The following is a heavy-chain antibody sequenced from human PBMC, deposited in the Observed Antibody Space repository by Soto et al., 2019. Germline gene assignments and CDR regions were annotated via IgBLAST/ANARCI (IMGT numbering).Heavy chain of an antibody. D-gene: IGHD2-15*01. CDR1: GGTFSSYA. Sequence: QVQLVQSGAEVKKPGSSVKVSCKASGGTFSSYAISWVRQAPGQGLEWMGGIIPIFGTANYAQKFQGRVTITADESTSTAYMELSSLRSEDTVVYYCARYCSGGSCYARDAFDIWGQGTMVTVSS. J-gene: IGHJ3*02. CDR2: IIPIFGTA. V-gene: IGHV1-69*01. CDR3: ARYCSGGSCYARDAFDI.